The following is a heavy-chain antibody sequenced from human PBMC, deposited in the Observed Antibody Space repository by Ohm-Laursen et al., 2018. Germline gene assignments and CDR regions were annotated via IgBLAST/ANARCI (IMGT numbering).Heavy chain of an antibody. CDR1: GYTFTAYY. CDR2: IIPILGIA. J-gene: IGHJ6*02. CDR3: ARGPPVTTKIYYYYYGMDA. V-gene: IGHV1-69*04. Sequence: GASVKVSCKASGYTFTAYYMHWVRQAPGQGLEWMGRIIPILGIANYAQKFQGRVTITADKSTSTAYMELSSLRSEDTAVYYCARGPPVTTKIYYYYYGMDAWGQGTTVTVSS. D-gene: IGHD4-17*01.